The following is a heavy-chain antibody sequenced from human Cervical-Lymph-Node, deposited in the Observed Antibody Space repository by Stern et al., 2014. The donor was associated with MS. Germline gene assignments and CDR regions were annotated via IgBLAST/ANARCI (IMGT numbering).Heavy chain of an antibody. D-gene: IGHD6-13*01. CDR3: GRGQQSFDP. CDR2: INTANGDT. CDR1: GYTFTSYA. J-gene: IGHJ5*02. Sequence: VQLEESGAEVKKPGASVKVSCKASGYTFTSYAIHWVRQAPRQSLEWMGRINTANGDTYYSEKFQGRVTFTRDTSANTAYMELFSLTSEDTTVYYCGRGQQSFDPWGQGTLVTVSA. V-gene: IGHV1-3*04.